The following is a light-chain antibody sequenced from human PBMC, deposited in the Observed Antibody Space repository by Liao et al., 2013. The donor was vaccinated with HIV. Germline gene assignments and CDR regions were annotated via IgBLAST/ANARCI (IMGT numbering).Light chain of an antibody. Sequence: SYELTQPPSVSVSPGQTASITCSGRTLGDKYVCWYQQRPGQSPVLVMYQNTKRPSGIPERFSGSNSGNTATLTISGTQAMDEADYYCQAWDTSTFWVFGGGTKLTVL. CDR2: QNT. CDR3: QAWDTSTFWV. J-gene: IGLJ3*02. V-gene: IGLV3-1*01. CDR1: TLGDKY.